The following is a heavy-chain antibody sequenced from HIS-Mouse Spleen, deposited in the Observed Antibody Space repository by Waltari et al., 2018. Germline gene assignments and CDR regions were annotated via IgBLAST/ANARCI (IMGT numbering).Heavy chain of an antibody. J-gene: IGHJ4*02. D-gene: IGHD5-12*01. CDR2: ISYDGSNK. Sequence: QVQLVESGGGVVQPGRSLRLSCAASGFTFSSYGMHWVRQAPGKGLEWVAVISYDGSNKYYADSVKGRFTISRDNSKNTLYLQMNSLRAEDTAVYYCAKAWYSGYDYWGQGTLVTVSS. CDR3: AKAWYSGYDY. CDR1: GFTFSSYG. V-gene: IGHV3-30*18.